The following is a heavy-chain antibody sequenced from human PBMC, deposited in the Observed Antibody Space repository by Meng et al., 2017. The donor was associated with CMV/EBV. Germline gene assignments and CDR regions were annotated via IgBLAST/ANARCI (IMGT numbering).Heavy chain of an antibody. V-gene: IGHV6-1*01. CDR1: GDSLSSNSAA. Sequence: LRLSCAISGDSLSSNSAAWNWIRQSPSRGLEWLGRTYYRSKWYNDYAVAVKSRITINSDTSKNQFYLQLNSVTPEDTAVYYCARAGGYSSSWYFDYWGQGTLVTVSS. J-gene: IGHJ4*02. CDR2: TYYRSKWYN. D-gene: IGHD6-13*01. CDR3: ARAGGYSSSWYFDY.